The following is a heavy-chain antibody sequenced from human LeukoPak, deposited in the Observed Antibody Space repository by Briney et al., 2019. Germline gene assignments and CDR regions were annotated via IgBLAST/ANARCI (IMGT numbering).Heavy chain of an antibody. D-gene: IGHD6-13*01. J-gene: IGHJ6*02. V-gene: IGHV3-74*01. CDR1: GFTSSSYW. Sequence: PGGSLRLSCAASGFTSSSYWMHWVRQAPGKGLVWVSRINSDGSSTSYADSVKGRFTISRDNAKNSLYLQMNSLRAEDTAVYYCARAGTWDYYYGMDVWGQGTTVTVSS. CDR2: INSDGSST. CDR3: ARAGTWDYYYGMDV.